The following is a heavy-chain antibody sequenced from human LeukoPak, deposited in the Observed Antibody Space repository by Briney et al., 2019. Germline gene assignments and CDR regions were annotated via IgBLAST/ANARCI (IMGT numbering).Heavy chain of an antibody. J-gene: IGHJ5*02. Sequence: KSSETLSLTCAVAGGSISSYYWSWIRQPPGKGLEWSGYIYYRGITNYNPSLKGRVTISVDTSKNQFSLKLSSVTAADTAVYYCARPGFGPWGQGTLVTVSS. V-gene: IGHV4-59*08. CDR3: ARPGFGP. CDR1: GGSISSYY. CDR2: IYYRGIT.